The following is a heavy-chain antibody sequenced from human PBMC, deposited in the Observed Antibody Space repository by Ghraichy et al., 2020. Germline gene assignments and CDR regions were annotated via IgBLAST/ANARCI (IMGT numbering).Heavy chain of an antibody. J-gene: IGHJ4*02. D-gene: IGHD4-23*01. V-gene: IGHV3-7*03. CDR2: IKPDGSDK. Sequence: GGSLRLSCAASGFTFSRFWMTWVRQAPGEGLEWVANIKPDGSDKVYVDSVKGRFTISRDNAKNSLYLQMNSLRAEDTGVYYCARALYSGNSEGGYWGQGTLVTVSS. CDR3: ARALYSGNSEGGY. CDR1: GFTFSRFW.